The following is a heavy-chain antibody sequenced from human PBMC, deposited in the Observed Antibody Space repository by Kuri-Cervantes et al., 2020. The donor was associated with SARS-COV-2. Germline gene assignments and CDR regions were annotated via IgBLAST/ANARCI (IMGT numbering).Heavy chain of an antibody. CDR2: INHSGST. Sequence: GSLRLSCAVYGGSFSGYYWSWIRQPPGKGLEWIGEINHSGSTNYKPSLKSRVTISVDTSKNQFSLKLSSVTAADTAVYYCARDFGSGGYDSSGYYPCESDYWGQGTLVTVSS. CDR3: ARDFGSGGYDSSGYYPCESDY. CDR1: GGSFSGYY. D-gene: IGHD3-22*01. V-gene: IGHV4-34*01. J-gene: IGHJ4*02.